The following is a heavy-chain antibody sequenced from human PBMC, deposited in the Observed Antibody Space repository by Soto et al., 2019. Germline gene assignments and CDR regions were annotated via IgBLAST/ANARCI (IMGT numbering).Heavy chain of an antibody. V-gene: IGHV4-39*01. J-gene: IGHJ5*02. CDR2: IYYSGST. Sequence: QLQLQESGPGLVKPSETLSLTCTVSGGSISSSSYYWGWIRQPPGKGLEWIGSIYYSGSTYYNPSLTSRVTISVDTSKNQFSLKLSSVTAADTAVYYCARQFRDGDRFDPWGQGTLVTVSS. CDR3: ARQFRDGDRFDP. CDR1: GGSISSSSYY.